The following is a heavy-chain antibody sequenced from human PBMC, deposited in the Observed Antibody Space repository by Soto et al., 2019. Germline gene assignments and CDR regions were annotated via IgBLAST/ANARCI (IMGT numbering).Heavy chain of an antibody. CDR2: ISGSGTTI. V-gene: IGHV3-48*02. CDR1: GFTFGSNS. Sequence: GGSLRLSCAASGFTFGSNSINWVRQAPGKGLEWVSYISGSGTTIYYAESVKGRFTISRDNTKKLLYLQMNSLRDEDTAIYYCARDPLPYGGKTHFDHWGQGTLVTAPQ. D-gene: IGHD4-17*01. CDR3: ARDPLPYGGKTHFDH. J-gene: IGHJ4*02.